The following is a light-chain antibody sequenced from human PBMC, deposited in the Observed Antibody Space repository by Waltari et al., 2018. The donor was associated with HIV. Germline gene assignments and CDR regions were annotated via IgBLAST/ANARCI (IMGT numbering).Light chain of an antibody. Sequence: QSALTQPASVSGSPGQSITISCTGTSSDVGGYNYVSWYQQHPGKAPKLIIYEVSNRPSGVSHRFSGSKSGNTASLTISGLQAEDEADYYCTSYRSSVTLAVFGGGTKLTV. J-gene: IGLJ3*02. CDR2: EVS. V-gene: IGLV2-14*01. CDR3: TSYRSSVTLAV. CDR1: SSDVGGYNY.